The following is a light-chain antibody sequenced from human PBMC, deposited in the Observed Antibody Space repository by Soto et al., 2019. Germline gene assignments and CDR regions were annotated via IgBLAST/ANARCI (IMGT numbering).Light chain of an antibody. CDR3: GTWDSSLSARV. J-gene: IGLJ1*01. V-gene: IGLV1-51*01. CDR2: DNN. CDR1: NSNIGNNY. Sequence: QSALTQPPSVSAAPGQKVTISCSGSNSNIGNNYVSWYQQLPGTAPKLLIYDNNKRPSGIPDRFSGSKSGTSATLGITGLQTGDEADYYCGTWDSSLSARVFGTGTKVTVL.